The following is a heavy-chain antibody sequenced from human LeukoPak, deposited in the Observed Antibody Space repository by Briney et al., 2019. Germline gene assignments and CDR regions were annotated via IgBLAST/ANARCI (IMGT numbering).Heavy chain of an antibody. J-gene: IGHJ5*02. CDR2: IYYSGST. CDR1: GGSISSSSYY. V-gene: IGHV4-39*07. CDR3: ARSRGPVWFDP. Sequence: KPSETLSLTCTVSGGSISSSSYYWGWIRQPPGKGLEWIGSIYYSGSTYYNPSLKSRVTISVDTSKNQFSLKLSSVTAADTAVYYCARSRGPVWFDPWGQGTLVTVSS.